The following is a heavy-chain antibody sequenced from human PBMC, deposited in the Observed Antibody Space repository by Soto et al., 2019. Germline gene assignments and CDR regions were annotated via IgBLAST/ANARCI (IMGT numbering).Heavy chain of an antibody. D-gene: IGHD6-6*01. Sequence: QVQLVQSGAEVKKPGASVKVSCKASGYTFSSYDIIWVRQATGQGLEWMGWMNANSGHAGFAQKFQGRVTLTRNTCISTAYMELSRLRSEDTAVYFCARRLSSSTSYSCQDGWGTGTRVNVS. J-gene: IGHJ6*03. V-gene: IGHV1-8*01. CDR3: ARRLSSSTSYSCQDG. CDR1: GYTFSSYD. CDR2: MNANSGHA.